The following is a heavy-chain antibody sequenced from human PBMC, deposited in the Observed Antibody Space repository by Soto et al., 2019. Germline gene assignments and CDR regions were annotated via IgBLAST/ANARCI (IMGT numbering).Heavy chain of an antibody. V-gene: IGHV4-59*01. J-gene: IGHJ6*04. CDR1: GGSISSYY. D-gene: IGHD3-22*01. CDR2: IYYSGGT. Sequence: SETLSLTCTASGGSISSYYWSWIRQPPGKGLEWIGYIYYSGGTNYNPSLKSRVTISVDTSKNQFSLKLSSVTAADTAVYYCARYYYDSSGYYTDYYYYGMDVWGKGTTVTVSS. CDR3: ARYYYDSSGYYTDYYYYGMDV.